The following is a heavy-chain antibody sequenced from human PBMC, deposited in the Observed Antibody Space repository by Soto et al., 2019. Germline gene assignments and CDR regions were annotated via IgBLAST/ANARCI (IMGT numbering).Heavy chain of an antibody. J-gene: IGHJ4*02. V-gene: IGHV4-4*07. CDR3: ARDLPPYDRRRQSAGAFED. D-gene: IGHD3-22*01. CDR1: GSSFTGDY. CDR2: VFGNGAGTP. Sequence: QVQLQESGPGLVRLSETLSLTCSVSGSSFTGDYWSWIRQPAGKGLEWIGRVFGNGAGTPIYNSSLKNRVTMSVDSSTKQFSLKLTSVTAADTAVYFCARDLPPYDRRRQSAGAFEDWGQGILVTVSS.